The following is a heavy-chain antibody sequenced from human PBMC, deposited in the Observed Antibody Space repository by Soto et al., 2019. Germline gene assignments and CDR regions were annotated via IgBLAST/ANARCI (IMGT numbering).Heavy chain of an antibody. Sequence: SETLSLTCTVSGGSLSSYYWTWIRQSPGKGLEWIGYVYFSGNTNYNPSLKSRVTISIDTSKNQFSLRLASVTAADPAFYYCGSVRPSGYVLSWGQGTLVTVSS. CDR3: GSVRPSGYVLS. J-gene: IGHJ5*02. CDR1: GGSLSSYY. CDR2: VYFSGNT. V-gene: IGHV4-59*01. D-gene: IGHD6-25*01.